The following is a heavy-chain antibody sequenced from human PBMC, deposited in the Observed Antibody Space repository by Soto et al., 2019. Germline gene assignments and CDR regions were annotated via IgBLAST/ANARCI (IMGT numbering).Heavy chain of an antibody. V-gene: IGHV3-30-3*01. J-gene: IGHJ4*02. Sequence: QVQLVESGGGVVQPGRSLRLSCAASGFTFSSYAMHWVRQAPGKGLEWVAVISYDGSNKYYADSVKGRFTISRDNSTNTLYLQMNSLRAEDTAVYYCASLVGATTLYGFDYWGQGTLVTVSS. CDR2: ISYDGSNK. D-gene: IGHD1-26*01. CDR3: ASLVGATTLYGFDY. CDR1: GFTFSSYA.